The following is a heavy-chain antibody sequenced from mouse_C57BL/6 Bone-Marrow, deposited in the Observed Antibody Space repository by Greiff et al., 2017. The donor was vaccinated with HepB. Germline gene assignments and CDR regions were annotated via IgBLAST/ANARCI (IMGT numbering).Heavy chain of an antibody. CDR3: ARRSGIYYYGSSPYFDY. D-gene: IGHD1-1*01. V-gene: IGHV1-64*01. Sequence: VQLQQPGAELVKPGASVKLSCKASGYTFTSYWMHWVKQRPGQGLEWIGMIHPNSGSTNYNEKFKSKATLTVDKSSSTAYMQLSSLTSDDSAVYYCARRSGIYYYGSSPYFDYWGQGTTLTVSS. CDR1: GYTFTSYW. J-gene: IGHJ2*01. CDR2: IHPNSGST.